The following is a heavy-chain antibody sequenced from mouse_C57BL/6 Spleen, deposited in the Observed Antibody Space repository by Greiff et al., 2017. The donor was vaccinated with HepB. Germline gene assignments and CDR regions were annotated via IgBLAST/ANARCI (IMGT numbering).Heavy chain of an antibody. CDR2: IDPSDSET. Sequence: QVQLKQPGAELVRPGSSVKLSCKASGYTFTSYWMHWVKQRPIQGLEWIGNIDPSDSETHYNQKFKDKATLTVDKSSSTAYMQLSSLTSEDSAVYYCARSGSNYLAWFAYWGQGTLVTVSA. D-gene: IGHD2-5*01. CDR3: ARSGSNYLAWFAY. CDR1: GYTFTSYW. J-gene: IGHJ3*01. V-gene: IGHV1-52*01.